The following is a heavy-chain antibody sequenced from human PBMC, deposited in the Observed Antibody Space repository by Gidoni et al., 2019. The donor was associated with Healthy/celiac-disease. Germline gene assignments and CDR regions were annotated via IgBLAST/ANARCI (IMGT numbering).Heavy chain of an antibody. CDR3: TRDAGLYSSSWYDPL. CDR2: IRSKAYGGTT. V-gene: IGHV3-49*03. CDR1: GFTFGDYA. Sequence: EVQLVESGGGLVQPGRSLRLSCTASGFTFGDYAMSWFRQAPGKGLEWVGFIRSKAYGGTTEYAASVKGRFTISRDDSKSIAYLQMNSLKTEDTAVYYCTRDAGLYSSSWYDPLWGQGTLVTVSS. D-gene: IGHD6-13*01. J-gene: IGHJ4*02.